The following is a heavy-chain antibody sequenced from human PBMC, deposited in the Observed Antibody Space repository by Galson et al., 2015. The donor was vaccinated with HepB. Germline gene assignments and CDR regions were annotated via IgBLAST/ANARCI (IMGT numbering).Heavy chain of an antibody. CDR2: MNPNSGNT. J-gene: IGHJ5*02. Sequence: SVEVSCKASGYTFTSYDINWVRQATGQGLEWMGWMNPNSGNTGYAQKFQGRVTMTRNTSISTAYMELSSLRSEDTAVYYCAVRTGKRASLWFRDRRFDPWGQGTLVTVSS. D-gene: IGHD3-10*01. CDR1: GYTFTSYD. V-gene: IGHV1-8*01. CDR3: AVRTGKRASLWFRDRRFDP.